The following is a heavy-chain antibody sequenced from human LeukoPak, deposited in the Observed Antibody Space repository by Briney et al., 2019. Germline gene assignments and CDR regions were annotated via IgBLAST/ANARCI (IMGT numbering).Heavy chain of an antibody. V-gene: IGHV3-23*01. J-gene: IGHJ4*02. CDR1: GFTFSSYA. CDR3: VKDAIVQLTGLDYFDY. Sequence: AGGSLRLSCAASGFTFSSYAMSWVRQAPGKGLEWVSAISGSGRTTYYADSVKGRFTISRDNSKNTLYLQLISLRAEDTAVYYCVKDAIVQLTGLDYFDYWGQGNLVTVSS. CDR2: ISGSGRTT. D-gene: IGHD3-9*01.